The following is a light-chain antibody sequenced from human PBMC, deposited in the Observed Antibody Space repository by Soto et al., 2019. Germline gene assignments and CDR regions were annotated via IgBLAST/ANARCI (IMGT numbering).Light chain of an antibody. CDR2: GNS. J-gene: IGLJ1*01. Sequence: QSVLTQPPSVSGAPGQRVTISCTGSSSNIGAGYDVHWYQQLPGTAPKLLIYGNSNRPSGVPDRFSGSKSGTSASLAITGLQAEDEADYYCQSYDSSLSGNYVFGTGTSSPS. CDR3: QSYDSSLSGNYV. CDR1: SSNIGAGYD. V-gene: IGLV1-40*01.